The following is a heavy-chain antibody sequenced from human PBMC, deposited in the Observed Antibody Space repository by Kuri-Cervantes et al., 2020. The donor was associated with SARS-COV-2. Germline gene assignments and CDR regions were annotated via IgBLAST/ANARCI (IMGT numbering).Heavy chain of an antibody. CDR1: GFTFSSYA. CDR3: AKVGRDDAFDI. CDR2: ISGSGGST. J-gene: IGHJ3*02. Sequence: GESLKISCAASGFTFSSYAMSWVRQAPGKGLEWVSAISGSGGSTYYADSVKGRFTISRDNSKNTLYLQMNSLRAEDTAVYYCAKVGRDDAFDIWGQGTMVTVSS. V-gene: IGHV3-23*01. D-gene: IGHD3-16*01.